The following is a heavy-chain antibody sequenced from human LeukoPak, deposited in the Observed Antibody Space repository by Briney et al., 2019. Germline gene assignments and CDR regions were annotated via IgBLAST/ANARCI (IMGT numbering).Heavy chain of an antibody. D-gene: IGHD1-26*01. J-gene: IGHJ5*02. CDR2: IRSKANSYAT. CDR3: TRHNLGGSHSLNWFDP. Sequence: SGGSLRLSCAASGFTFSGSAMHWVRQASGKGLEWVGRIRSKANSYATAYAASVKGRFTISRDDSKNTAYLQMNSLKTEDTAVYYCTRHNLGGSHSLNWFDPWGQGTLVTVSS. CDR1: GFTFSGSA. V-gene: IGHV3-73*01.